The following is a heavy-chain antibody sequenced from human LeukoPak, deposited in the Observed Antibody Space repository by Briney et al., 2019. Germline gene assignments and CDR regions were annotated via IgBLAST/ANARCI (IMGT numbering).Heavy chain of an antibody. V-gene: IGHV3-23*01. Sequence: GGSLRLSCAASGFTFSSYAMSWVRQAPGKGLEWVSAISGSGGSTYYADSVKGRFIISRDNSKNTLYLQMNSLRAEDTAVYYCAKDHYYDSSGYYSSYFDYWGQGTLVTVSS. CDR3: AKDHYYDSSGYYSSYFDY. CDR2: ISGSGGST. J-gene: IGHJ4*02. D-gene: IGHD3-22*01. CDR1: GFTFSSYA.